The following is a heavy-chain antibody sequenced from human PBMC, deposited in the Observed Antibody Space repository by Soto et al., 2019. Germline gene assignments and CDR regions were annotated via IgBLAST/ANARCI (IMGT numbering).Heavy chain of an antibody. CDR3: ARDSSGHRSGMDV. Sequence: GASVKVSCKASGYTFSSYGISWGRQAPGQGLEWMGWISAYNGNTNYAQRFQGRVTMTTDTSTSTAYMELRSLRSDDTAVYYCARDSSGHRSGMDVWGQGATVTVSS. CDR1: GYTFSSYG. D-gene: IGHD3-22*01. CDR2: ISAYNGNT. J-gene: IGHJ6*02. V-gene: IGHV1-18*01.